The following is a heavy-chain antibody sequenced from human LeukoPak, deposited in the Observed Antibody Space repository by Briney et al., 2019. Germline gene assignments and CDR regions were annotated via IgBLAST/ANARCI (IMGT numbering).Heavy chain of an antibody. D-gene: IGHD3-16*01. CDR3: TRGAGWLIDY. V-gene: IGHV4-59*01. J-gene: IGHJ4*02. CDR1: DDSISDYY. Sequence: SETLSLTCTVSDDSISDYYRGWIRQPPGKGLEWIGYFHNSGTSTYDPSLKSRVTISADTSKNQFSLKLNSLTTADTAVYYCTRGAGWLIDYWGQGILVTVSS. CDR2: FHNSGTS.